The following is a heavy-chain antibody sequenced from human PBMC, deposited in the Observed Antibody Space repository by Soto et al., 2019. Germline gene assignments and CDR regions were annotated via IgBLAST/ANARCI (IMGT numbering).Heavy chain of an antibody. V-gene: IGHV3-23*01. CDR2: ISGSGGST. CDR1: GFTFSSYA. CDR3: ASRTLGYCSSTSCQSYYYYMDV. J-gene: IGHJ6*03. D-gene: IGHD2-2*01. Sequence: EVQLLESGGGLVQPGGSLRLSCAASGFTFSSYAMSWVRQAPGKGLEWVSAISGSGGSTYYADSVKGRFTISRDNSKNTLYLQMNSLRAEDTAVYYCASRTLGYCSSTSCQSYYYYMDVWGKGTTVTVSS.